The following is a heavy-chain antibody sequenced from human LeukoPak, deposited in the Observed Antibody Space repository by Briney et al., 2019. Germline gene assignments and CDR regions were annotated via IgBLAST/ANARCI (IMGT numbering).Heavy chain of an antibody. CDR1: GFTFSSYG. CDR2: IWYDGSNK. J-gene: IGHJ4*02. CDR3: ARTASIAAAGTGFYFDY. V-gene: IGHV3-33*01. D-gene: IGHD6-13*01. Sequence: GGSLRLSCAASGFTFSSYGMHWVRQAPGKGLEWVAVIWYDGSNKYYADSVKGRFTISRDNSKNTLYLQMNSLRAEDTAVYYCARTASIAAAGTGFYFDYWGQGTLVTVSS.